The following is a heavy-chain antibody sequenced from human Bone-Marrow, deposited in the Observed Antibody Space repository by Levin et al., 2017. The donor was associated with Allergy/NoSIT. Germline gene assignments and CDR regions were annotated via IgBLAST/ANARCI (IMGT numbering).Heavy chain of an antibody. CDR3: AKDSPAAGWPTFDD. V-gene: IGHV3-23*01. CDR2: ITNNGGKT. D-gene: IGHD6-19*01. CDR1: GFGIASRA. Sequence: RTGGSLRLSCAASGFGIASRAMSWVRQAPGGGLEWVASITNNGGKTYYADSVKGRFTVSRDESENTLFLQMNSLRVADTATYYCAKDSPAAGWPTFDDWGPGTLVAVSS. J-gene: IGHJ4*02.